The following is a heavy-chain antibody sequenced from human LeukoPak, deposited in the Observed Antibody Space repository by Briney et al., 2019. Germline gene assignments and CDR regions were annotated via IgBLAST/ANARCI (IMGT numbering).Heavy chain of an antibody. V-gene: IGHV1-69*05. Sequence: ASVKVSCKASGGTFSSYAISWVRQAPGQGLEWMGGIIPIFGTANYAQKLQGRVTMTTDTSTSTAHMELRSLRSDDTAVYYCAREGVLVVAATRDYYYFGMDVWGQGTTVTVSS. J-gene: IGHJ6*02. CDR3: AREGVLVVAATRDYYYFGMDV. CDR2: IIPIFGTA. D-gene: IGHD2-15*01. CDR1: GGTFSSYA.